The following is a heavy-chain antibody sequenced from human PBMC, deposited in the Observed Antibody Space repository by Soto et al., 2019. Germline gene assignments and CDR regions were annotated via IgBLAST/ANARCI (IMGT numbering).Heavy chain of an antibody. D-gene: IGHD2-15*01. CDR2: IYHSGSN. J-gene: IGHJ4*02. CDR3: DRGQVVAAKH. V-gene: IGHV4-30-2*01. Sequence: QLQLQASGSGLVKPSQTLSLTCAVSGGSIIIGGYSWSWIRKPPGKGMEWIVYIYHSGSNYYNPYLKIRVNKSVDRSKNQFYLKLSCVHSADTAVYYCDRGQVVAAKHWCQGTLFTVSS. CDR1: GGSIIIGGYS.